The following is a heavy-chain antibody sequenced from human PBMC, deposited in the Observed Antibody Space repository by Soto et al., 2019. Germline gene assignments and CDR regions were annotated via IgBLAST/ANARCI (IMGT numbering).Heavy chain of an antibody. V-gene: IGHV4-59*08. CDR3: ARQPGYYDILTGYSTYYFDY. Sequence: SETLSLTCTVSGVSISSYYWNWIRQPPGKGLEWIGYIYRGNTNYNPSLKSRVTISVDTSKNQFSLKLSSVTAADTAVYYCARQPGYYDILTGYSTYYFDYWGQGTPVTVSS. J-gene: IGHJ4*02. D-gene: IGHD3-9*01. CDR1: GVSISSYY. CDR2: IYRGNT.